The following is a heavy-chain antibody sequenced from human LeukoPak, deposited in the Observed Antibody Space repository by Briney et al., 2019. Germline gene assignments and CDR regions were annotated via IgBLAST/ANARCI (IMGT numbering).Heavy chain of an antibody. CDR2: ISYDGSNK. Sequence: PGGPLRLSCAASGFTFSTYWMHWVRQAPGKGLEWVAVISYDGSNKYYADSVKGRFTISRDNSKNTLYLQMNSLRAEDTAVYYCARYCSSTSCHLKGFDYWGQGTLVTVSS. CDR3: ARYCSSTSCHLKGFDY. V-gene: IGHV3-30*03. D-gene: IGHD2-2*01. J-gene: IGHJ4*02. CDR1: GFTFSTYW.